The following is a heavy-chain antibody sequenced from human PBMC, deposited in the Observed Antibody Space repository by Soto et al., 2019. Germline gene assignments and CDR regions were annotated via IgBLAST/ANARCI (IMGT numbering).Heavy chain of an antibody. J-gene: IGHJ6*02. D-gene: IGHD3-3*01. CDR1: VGSISSSNW. CDR3: ARRTYYDFWSGYSSRDYYYYGMDV. CDR2: IYHSGST. Sequence: SESLSLTCAVSVGSISSSNWWSCVRQPPGKGLEWIGEIYHSGSTNYNPSLKSRVTISVDKSKNQFSLKLSSVTAADTAVYYCARRTYYDFWSGYSSRDYYYYGMDVWGQGTTVTVSS. V-gene: IGHV4-4*02.